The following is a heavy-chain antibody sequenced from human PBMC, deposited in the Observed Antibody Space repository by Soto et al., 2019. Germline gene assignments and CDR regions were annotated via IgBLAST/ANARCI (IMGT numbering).Heavy chain of an antibody. V-gene: IGHV4-61*01. CDR1: GGSVSSGSYY. CDR2: IYYSGST. D-gene: IGHD3-10*01. CDR3: ARDSTSYYYHASAAFDI. J-gene: IGHJ3*02. Sequence: SETVSLTCTVSGGSVSSGSYYWSWIRQPPGKGLEWIGYIYYSGSTNYNPSLKSRVTLSVDTSNNQFSLKLSSVPAAHTAVYYCARDSTSYYYHASAAFDIWGPVTMLTVS.